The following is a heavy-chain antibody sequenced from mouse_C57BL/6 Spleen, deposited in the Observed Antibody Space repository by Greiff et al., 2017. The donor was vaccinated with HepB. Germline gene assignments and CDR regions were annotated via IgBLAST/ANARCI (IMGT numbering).Heavy chain of an antibody. J-gene: IGHJ4*01. CDR3: ARGYDGYYQRNAMDY. CDR1: GYAFSSSW. CDR2: IYPGDGDT. Sequence: QVQLKQSGPELVKPGASVKISCKASGYAFSSSWMNWVKQRPGKGLEWIGRIYPGDGDTNYNGKFKGKATLTADKSSSTAYMQLSSLTSEDSAVYFCARGYDGYYQRNAMDYWGQGTSVTVSS. V-gene: IGHV1-82*01. D-gene: IGHD2-3*01.